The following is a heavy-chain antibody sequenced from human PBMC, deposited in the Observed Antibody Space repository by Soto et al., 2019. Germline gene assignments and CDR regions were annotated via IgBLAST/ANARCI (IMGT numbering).Heavy chain of an antibody. J-gene: IGHJ4*02. CDR3: AKGVTYGRYYFDY. V-gene: IGHV3-23*01. CDR1: GFTFSSYV. CDR2: LSGNGDST. D-gene: IGHD2-21*02. Sequence: GGSLRLSCAASGFTFSSYVMTWVRQDPGKGLEWVSGLSGNGDSTYYADSVKGRFTISRDNSKNTLYLQMNSLRAEDTALYYCAKGVTYGRYYFDYWGQGTVVTVSS.